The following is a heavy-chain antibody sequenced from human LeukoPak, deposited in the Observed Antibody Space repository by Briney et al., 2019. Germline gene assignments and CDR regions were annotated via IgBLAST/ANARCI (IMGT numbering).Heavy chain of an antibody. CDR1: GGSISSYY. J-gene: IGHJ3*02. CDR2: IYTSGST. Sequence: SETLSLTCTVSGGSISSYYWSWIRQPAGKGLEWIGRIYTSGSTNYNPSLKSRVTMSVDTSKNQFSLKLSSVTAADTAVYYCARVEMATITGNDAFDIWGQGTMVTVSS. D-gene: IGHD5-24*01. CDR3: ARVEMATITGNDAFDI. V-gene: IGHV4-4*07.